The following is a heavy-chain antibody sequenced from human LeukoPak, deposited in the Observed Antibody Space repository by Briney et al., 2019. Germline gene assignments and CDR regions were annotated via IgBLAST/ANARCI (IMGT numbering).Heavy chain of an antibody. CDR1: GYTFTSYA. CDR3: ARAAPGDCSGGSCYSEYNWFDP. CDR2: INAGNGNT. J-gene: IGHJ5*02. V-gene: IGHV1-3*01. D-gene: IGHD2-15*01. Sequence: ASVKVSCKASGYTFTSYAMHWVRQAPGQRLEWMGWINAGNGNTKYSQKFQGRVTITRDTSASTAHMELSSLRSEDTAVYYCARAAPGDCSGGSCYSEYNWFDPWGQGTLVTVSS.